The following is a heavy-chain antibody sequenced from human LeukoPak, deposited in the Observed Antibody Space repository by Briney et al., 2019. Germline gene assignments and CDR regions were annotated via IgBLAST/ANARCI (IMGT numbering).Heavy chain of an antibody. CDR3: AAGRVETATVSYYYGMDV. CDR1: GFTFDDCA. V-gene: IGHV3-43*02. J-gene: IGHJ6*02. CDR2: ISGDGGSS. D-gene: IGHD5-24*01. Sequence: PGGSLRVSCADSGFTFDDCAMHWVRQAPGKGLEWVSLISGDGGSSYYPDSVKGRLTISRDNSKNSLYLQMNSLRTEDTALYYCAAGRVETATVSYYYGMDVWGQGTTVTVSS.